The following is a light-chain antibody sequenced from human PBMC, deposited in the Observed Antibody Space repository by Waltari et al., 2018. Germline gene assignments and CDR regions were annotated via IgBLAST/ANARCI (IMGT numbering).Light chain of an antibody. CDR3: SSYTGSSTLLV. CDR1: TSDIGNHDY. J-gene: IGLJ2*01. Sequence: QSALTQPASVSGSPGQSITISCTGTTSDIGNHDYVSWYQQHPGKAPKLLIYEGTNRPSGVSPRVSGSKSGSTASLTISGLQADDEAQYYCSSYTGSSTLLVFGGGTDLAVL. CDR2: EGT. V-gene: IGLV2-14*01.